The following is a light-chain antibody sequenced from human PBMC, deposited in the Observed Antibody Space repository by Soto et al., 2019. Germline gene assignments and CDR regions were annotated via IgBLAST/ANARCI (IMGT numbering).Light chain of an antibody. V-gene: IGKV3-15*01. CDR3: QQGHNWPLP. Sequence: EIVMTQSPATLSLSPGEGAALSCRASQSINSELAWYQQKPGQPPRLLIYGASTRATGVPARFSGSESGSEFTLTISGLQSEDFAVYYCQQGHNWPLPFGQGTRLEI. CDR1: QSINSE. J-gene: IGKJ2*01. CDR2: GAS.